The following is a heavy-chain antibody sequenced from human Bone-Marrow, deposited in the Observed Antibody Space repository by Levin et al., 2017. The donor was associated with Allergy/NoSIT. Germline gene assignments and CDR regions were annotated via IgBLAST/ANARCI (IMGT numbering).Heavy chain of an antibody. CDR2: ISSDSSDL. V-gene: IGHV3-21*01. CDR3: VEGMIGDVRVAHKEAFDI. CDR1: GFRFSDYS. J-gene: IGHJ3*02. Sequence: GGSLRLSCTVSGFRFSDYSIYWVRQAPGKGLEWISSISSDSSDLYYADSVKGRFTISRDNAKNSLNLQVSSLRAEDTAVYHCVEGMIGDVRVAHKEAFDIWGQGTMVTVSS. D-gene: IGHD3-22*01.